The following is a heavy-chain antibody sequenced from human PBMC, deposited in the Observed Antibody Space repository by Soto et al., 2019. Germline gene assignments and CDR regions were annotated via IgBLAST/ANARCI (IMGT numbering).Heavy chain of an antibody. CDR1: GFAFSSEW. Sequence: EVQLVESGGGLVQPGASLRLSCAASGFAFSSEWMHWVRQAPGKGLVWVSRIDPYDTGITYADSVKGRFTISRDNAKNTLYLQMNSLRAEDTAVYYCTSDTFGARDSWGQGTLVTVSS. CDR2: IDPYDTGI. J-gene: IGHJ4*02. CDR3: TSDTFGARDS. V-gene: IGHV3-74*01. D-gene: IGHD2-15*01.